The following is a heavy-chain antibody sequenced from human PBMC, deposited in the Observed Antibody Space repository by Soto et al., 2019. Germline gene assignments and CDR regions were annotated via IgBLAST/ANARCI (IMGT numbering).Heavy chain of an antibody. V-gene: IGHV4-31*03. J-gene: IGHJ6*02. CDR3: ARVQVPAAILIPYYYYGMDV. D-gene: IGHD2-2*02. CDR2: IYYSGST. CDR1: GGSISSGGYY. Sequence: SETLSLTCTVSGGSISSGGYYWSWIRQHPGKGLEWIGYIYYSGSTYYNPSLKSRVTISVDTSKNQFSLKLSSVTAADTAVYYCARVQVPAAILIPYYYYGMDVWGQGATVTVSS.